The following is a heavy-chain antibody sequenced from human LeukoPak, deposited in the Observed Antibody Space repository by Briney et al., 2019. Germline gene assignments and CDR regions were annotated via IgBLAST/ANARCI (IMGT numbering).Heavy chain of an antibody. CDR3: ARVSSSGYGY. CDR2: ISSSSSYI. D-gene: IGHD3-22*01. J-gene: IGHJ4*02. CDR1: GFTFSSYS. Sequence: PGGSLRLSCAASGFTFSSYSRDWVRQAPGKGLEWVSSISSSSSYIYYADSVKGRFTISRDNAKNSLYLQMNSLRAEDTAVYYCARVSSSGYGYWGQGTLVTVSS. V-gene: IGHV3-21*01.